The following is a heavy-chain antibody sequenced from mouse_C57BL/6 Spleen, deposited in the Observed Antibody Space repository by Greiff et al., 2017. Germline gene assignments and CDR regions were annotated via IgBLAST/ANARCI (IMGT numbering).Heavy chain of an antibody. J-gene: IGHJ2*01. V-gene: IGHV1-64*01. CDR1: GYTFTSYW. CDR2: IHPNSGST. Sequence: QVQLQQPGAELVKPGASVKLSCKASGYTFTSYWMHWVKQRPGQGLEWIGMIHPNSGSTNYNEKFKGKATLTVDKSSSTAYMQLSSLTSEDSAVYYCARSLITTVVPFFDYWGQGTTLTVSS. D-gene: IGHD1-1*01. CDR3: ARSLITTVVPFFDY.